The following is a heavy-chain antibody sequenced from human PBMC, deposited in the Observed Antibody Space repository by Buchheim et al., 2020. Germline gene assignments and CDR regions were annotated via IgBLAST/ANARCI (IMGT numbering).Heavy chain of an antibody. CDR1: GGSISSGGYY. CDR3: ARVGPPGRKDIVVVPAARGYFDY. CDR2: IYYSGST. J-gene: IGHJ4*02. V-gene: IGHV4-31*03. Sequence: QVQLQESGPGLVKPSQTLSLTCTVSGGSISSGGYYWSWIRQHPGKGLEWIGYIYYSGSTYYNPSLKSRVTISVDTSKNQFSLKLSSVTAADTAVYYCARVGPPGRKDIVVVPAARGYFDYWGQGTL. D-gene: IGHD2-2*01.